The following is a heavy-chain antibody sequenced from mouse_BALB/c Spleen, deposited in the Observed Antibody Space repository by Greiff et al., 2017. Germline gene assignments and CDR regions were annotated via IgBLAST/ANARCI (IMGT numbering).Heavy chain of an antibody. D-gene: IGHD2-10*02. CDR2: INPSPGYT. V-gene: IGHV1-7*01. CDR3: ARNKYGNYYWFAY. J-gene: IGHJ3*01. Sequence: QVQLQQSGAELAKPGASVKMSCKASGYTFTSYWTHWVKQRPGQGLEWIGYINPSPGYTEYNQKFKDKATLTADKSSSTAYMQLSSLTSEDSAVYYCARNKYGNYYWFAYWGQGTLVTVSA. CDR1: GYTFTSYW.